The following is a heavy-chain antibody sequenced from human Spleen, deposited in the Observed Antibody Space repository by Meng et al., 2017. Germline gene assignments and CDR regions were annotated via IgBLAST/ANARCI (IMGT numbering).Heavy chain of an antibody. CDR2: IKQDGSEK. CDR3: AKDRMVRGVIITNAFDI. J-gene: IGHJ3*02. D-gene: IGHD3-10*01. CDR1: GFTFSSYA. V-gene: IGHV3-7*03. Sequence: GGSLRLSCAASGFTFSSYAMHWVRQAPGEGLEWVANIKQDGSEKYYVDSVKGRFTISRDNAKNSLYLQMNSLRAEDMALYYCAKDRMVRGVIITNAFDIWGQGTMVTVSS.